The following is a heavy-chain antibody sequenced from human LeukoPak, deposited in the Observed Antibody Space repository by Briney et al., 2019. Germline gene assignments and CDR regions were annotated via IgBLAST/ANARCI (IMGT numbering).Heavy chain of an antibody. V-gene: IGHV3-23*01. CDR1: TFTLNA. J-gene: IGHJ4*02. CDR2: INRHGPNT. Sequence: PGGSLRLSCTASTFTLNAMSWVRQPPGKGLEWVSSINRHGPNTFYADSVERRFTISRDNSKNAIYLEMNSLRADDSAIYCCAGDMTSVTNFDYWGQGTLVTVSS. CDR3: AGDMTSVTNFDY. D-gene: IGHD4-11*01.